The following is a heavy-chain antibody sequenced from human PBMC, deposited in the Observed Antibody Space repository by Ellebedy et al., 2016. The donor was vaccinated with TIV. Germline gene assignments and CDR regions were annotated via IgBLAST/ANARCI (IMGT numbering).Heavy chain of an antibody. D-gene: IGHD3-3*01. CDR1: GFTFSSHW. CDR3: ARDRRITIFGVVTPGVFDL. CDR2: ANSDGSST. Sequence: GGSLRLXXAASGFTFSSHWMYWVRQAPGKGLVWVSGANSDGSSTNYADSVKGRFTISRDNVKKTLYLQMNSLRAEDTAVYYCARDRRITIFGVVTPGVFDLWGQGTVVTVSS. V-gene: IGHV3-74*01. J-gene: IGHJ3*01.